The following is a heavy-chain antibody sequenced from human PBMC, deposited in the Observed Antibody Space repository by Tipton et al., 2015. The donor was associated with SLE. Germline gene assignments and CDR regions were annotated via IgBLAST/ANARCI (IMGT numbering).Heavy chain of an antibody. D-gene: IGHD6-19*01. V-gene: IGHV3-73*01. CDR1: GFTFSGSA. CDR2: IRSKANSYAT. J-gene: IGHJ3*02. Sequence: GSLRLSCAASGFTFSGSAMHWVRQASGKGLEWVGRIRSKANSYATAYAASVKGRFTISRDDSKNTAYLQMNSLKTEDTAVYYCTRPGAEQAFDIWGQGTMVTVSS. CDR3: TRPGAEQAFDI.